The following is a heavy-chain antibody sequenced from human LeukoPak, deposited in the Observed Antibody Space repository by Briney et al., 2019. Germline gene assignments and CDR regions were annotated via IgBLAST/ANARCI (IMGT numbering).Heavy chain of an antibody. CDR1: GFTFSTYS. Sequence: GGSLRLSCAASGFTFSTYSMSWVRQAPGKGLEWVSGINWNGGSTGYADSVKGRFTISRDNAKNSLYLQMNSLRAEDTAVYYCAKVLPGWYYYGMDVWGQGTTVTVSS. V-gene: IGHV3-20*04. J-gene: IGHJ6*02. CDR2: INWNGGST. D-gene: IGHD2-15*01. CDR3: AKVLPGWYYYGMDV.